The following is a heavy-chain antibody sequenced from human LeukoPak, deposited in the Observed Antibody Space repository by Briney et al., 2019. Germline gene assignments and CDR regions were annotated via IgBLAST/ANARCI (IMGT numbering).Heavy chain of an antibody. CDR1: GFTFSSYW. D-gene: IGHD3-3*01. CDR3: ARDLSAELRFLEWLTRGQNGMDV. CDR2: IKQDGSGK. J-gene: IGHJ6*02. Sequence: GGSLRLSCAASGFTFSSYWMSWVRQAPGKGLEWVANIKQDGSGKYYVDSVKGRFTISRDNAKNSLYLQMNSLRAEDTAVYYCARDLSAELRFLEWLTRGQNGMDVWGQGTTVTVSS. V-gene: IGHV3-7*01.